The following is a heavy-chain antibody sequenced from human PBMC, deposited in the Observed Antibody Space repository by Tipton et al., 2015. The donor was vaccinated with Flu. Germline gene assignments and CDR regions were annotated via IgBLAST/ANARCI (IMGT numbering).Heavy chain of an antibody. Sequence: GSLRLSCAASGFTVNSNYMSWVRQAPGKGLEWVSVIYSDGRAYYVGSVKGRFTVSRDDSKNMLSLQMDSLRAEDTAVYYCTRGQGANPWGQGTLVTVSS. J-gene: IGHJ5*02. CDR2: IYSDGRA. CDR3: TRGQGANP. V-gene: IGHV3-53*01. CDR1: GFTVNSNY.